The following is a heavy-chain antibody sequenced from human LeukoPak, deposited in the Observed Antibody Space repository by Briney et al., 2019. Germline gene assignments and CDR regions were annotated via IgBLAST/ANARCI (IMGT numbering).Heavy chain of an antibody. J-gene: IGHJ4*02. CDR1: GFTFSSYR. CDR3: ASILLWYVYDY. CDR2: ISDSGGST. V-gene: IGHV3-23*01. D-gene: IGHD3-10*01. Sequence: GGSLRLSCAASGFTFSSYRMNWVRQAPGEGLEWVSAISDSGGSTYYTDSVKGRFTISRDNSKNTLYLQMNSLRAEDTAVYYCASILLWYVYDYWGQGTLVTVSS.